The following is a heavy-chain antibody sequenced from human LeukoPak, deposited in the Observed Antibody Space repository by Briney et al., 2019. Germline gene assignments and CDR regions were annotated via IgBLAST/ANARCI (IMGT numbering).Heavy chain of an antibody. Sequence: ASVKVSCKASGYTFTGYYMHWVRQAPGQGLEWMGWINPNSGGTNYAQKFQGRVTMTRDTSISTAYMELSRLRSDDPAVYYCARMMTPRLYYDSSGYYYGAFDIWGQGTMVTVSS. D-gene: IGHD3-22*01. CDR1: GYTFTGYY. CDR3: ARMMTPRLYYDSSGYYYGAFDI. CDR2: INPNSGGT. J-gene: IGHJ3*02. V-gene: IGHV1-2*02.